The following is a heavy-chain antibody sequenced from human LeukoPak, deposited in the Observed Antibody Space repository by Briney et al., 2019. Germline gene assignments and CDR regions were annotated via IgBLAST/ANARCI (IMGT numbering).Heavy chain of an antibody. CDR2: ISGSGVST. J-gene: IGHJ5*02. CDR1: GFTFDSYA. CDR3: AKDTSHSSSWYENWFDP. V-gene: IGHV3-23*01. D-gene: IGHD6-13*01. Sequence: PGGSLRLSCAASGFTFDSYAMTWVRQAPGKGLDWVSGISGSGVSTYYADSVKGRFTISRDNSKNTLYLQMNSLRTEDTAVYYCAKDTSHSSSWYENWFDPWGQGTLVTVSS.